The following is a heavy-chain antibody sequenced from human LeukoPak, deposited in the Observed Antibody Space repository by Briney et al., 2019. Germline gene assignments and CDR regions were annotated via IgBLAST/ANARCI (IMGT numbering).Heavy chain of an antibody. CDR2: TNPNSGGT. CDR3: ARHGSSYSRYYFDY. Sequence: EASVKVSCKASGYTFTGYYMHWVRQAPGQGLEWMGWTNPNSGGTNYAQKFQGRVTMTRDTSISTAYMELSRLRSDDTAVYYCARHGSSYSRYYFDYWGQGTLVTVSS. D-gene: IGHD6-13*01. CDR1: GYTFTGYY. V-gene: IGHV1-2*02. J-gene: IGHJ4*02.